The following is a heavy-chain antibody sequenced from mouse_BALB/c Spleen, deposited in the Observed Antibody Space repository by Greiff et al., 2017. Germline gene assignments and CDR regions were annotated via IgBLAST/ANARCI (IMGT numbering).Heavy chain of an antibody. CDR1: GFTFSSYG. J-gene: IGHJ3*01. Sequence: EVKLVESGGDLVKPGGSLKLSCAASGFTFSSYGMSWVRQTPDKRLEWVATISSGGSYTYYPDSVKGRFTISRDNAKNTLYLQMSSLKSEDTAMYYCARREVSAWFAYWGQGTLATVSA. CDR2: ISSGGSYT. V-gene: IGHV5-6*02. CDR3: ARREVSAWFAY.